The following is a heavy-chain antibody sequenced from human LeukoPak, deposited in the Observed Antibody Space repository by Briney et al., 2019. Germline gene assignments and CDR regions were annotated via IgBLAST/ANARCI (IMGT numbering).Heavy chain of an antibody. Sequence: SVKVSCKASGGTFSSYAISWVRQAPGQGLEWMGGIIPIFGTANYAQKFQGRVTITADESTSTAYMELSSLRSEDTAVYYCARAGYCSGGSCTAPFYYYCYMDVWGKGTTVTISS. CDR2: IIPIFGTA. CDR1: GGTFSSYA. J-gene: IGHJ6*03. CDR3: ARAGYCSGGSCTAPFYYYCYMDV. V-gene: IGHV1-69*01. D-gene: IGHD2-15*01.